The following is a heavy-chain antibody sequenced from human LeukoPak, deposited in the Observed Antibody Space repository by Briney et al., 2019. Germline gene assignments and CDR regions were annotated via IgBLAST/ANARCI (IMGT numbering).Heavy chain of an antibody. CDR1: GGSISSSHYY. CDR3: ARNLIPEQLVVNF. J-gene: IGHJ4*02. V-gene: IGHV4-39*07. Sequence: SETLSLTCTVSGGSISSSHYYWDWIRQPPGKGLEWIGNIYYSGSTYYNPSLKSRVTISVDTSKNQFSLKLSSVTAADTAVYYCARNLIPEQLVVNFWGQGTLVTVSS. D-gene: IGHD6-13*01. CDR2: IYYSGST.